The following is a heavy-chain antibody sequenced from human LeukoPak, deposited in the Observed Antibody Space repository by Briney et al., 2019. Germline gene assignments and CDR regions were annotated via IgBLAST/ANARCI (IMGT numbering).Heavy chain of an antibody. D-gene: IGHD1-26*01. CDR3: ARAEHFDY. V-gene: IGHV4-61*02. CDR2: IYTSGST. J-gene: IGHJ4*02. Sequence: PSETLSLTCTVSGGSISSGSYYWSWIRQPAGKGLEWIGRIYTSGSTNYNPSLKSRVTISIDTSKNQFSLKLSSVTAADTAVYYCARAEHFDYWGQGTLVTVSS. CDR1: GGSISSGSYY.